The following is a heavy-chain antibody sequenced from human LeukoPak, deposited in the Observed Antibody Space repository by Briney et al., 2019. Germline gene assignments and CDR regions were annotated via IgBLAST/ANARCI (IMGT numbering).Heavy chain of an antibody. CDR1: GVSISSYY. J-gene: IGHJ4*02. CDR2: IYYSGST. Sequence: SETLSLTCTVSGVSISSYYWSWIRQPPGKGLEWIGYIYYSGSTNYNPSLKSRVTISVDTSKNQFSLKLSSVTAADTAVYYCARYSSSWHDYWGQGTLVTVSS. V-gene: IGHV4-59*01. CDR3: ARYSSSWHDY. D-gene: IGHD6-13*01.